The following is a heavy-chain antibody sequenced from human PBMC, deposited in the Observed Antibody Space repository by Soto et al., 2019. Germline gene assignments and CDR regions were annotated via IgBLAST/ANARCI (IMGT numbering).Heavy chain of an antibody. CDR2: INAGNGNT. J-gene: IGHJ6*02. Sequence: ASVKVSCKASGYTFTSCAMHWVRQAPGQRLEWMGWINAGNGNTKYSQKFQGRVTITRDTSASTAYMELSSLRSEDTAVYYCARDRPMITFGGVIVRHYYYGMDVWGQGTTVTVSS. V-gene: IGHV1-3*01. CDR1: GYTFTSCA. CDR3: ARDRPMITFGGVIVRHYYYGMDV. D-gene: IGHD3-16*02.